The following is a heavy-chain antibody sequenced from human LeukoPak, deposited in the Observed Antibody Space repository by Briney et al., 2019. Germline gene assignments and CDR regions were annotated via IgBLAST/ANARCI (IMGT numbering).Heavy chain of an antibody. CDR2: TSGSGDST. CDR1: GFTFSSYA. J-gene: IGHJ4*02. Sequence: GRSLRLSCAASGFTFSSYAMSWVRQAPGKGLEWVSATSGSGDSTYYVDSVKGRFTISRDNSKNTLYLQMNSLRAEDTAVYYCAKRPYDSSGFIDYWGQGTLVTVSS. D-gene: IGHD3-22*01. CDR3: AKRPYDSSGFIDY. V-gene: IGHV3-23*01.